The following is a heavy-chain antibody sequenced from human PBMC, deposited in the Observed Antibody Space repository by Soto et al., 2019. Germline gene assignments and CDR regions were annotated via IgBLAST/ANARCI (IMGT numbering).Heavy chain of an antibody. CDR3: ASRGSGSYYDY. Sequence: PGGSLRLSCAASGSTFSSYAMRWVRQAPVKGLEWVSAISGSGGSTYHADSVKGRFTISRDNSKNTLYLQMNSLRAEDTAVYYCASRGSGSYYDYWGQGTLVTVSS. D-gene: IGHD1-26*01. J-gene: IGHJ4*02. CDR2: ISGSGGST. CDR1: GSTFSSYA. V-gene: IGHV3-23*01.